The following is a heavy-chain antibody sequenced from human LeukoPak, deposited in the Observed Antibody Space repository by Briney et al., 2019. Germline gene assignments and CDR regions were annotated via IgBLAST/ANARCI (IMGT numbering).Heavy chain of an antibody. D-gene: IGHD6-19*01. CDR1: GGSISSYY. Sequence: PSETLSLTCTVSGGSISSYYWSWIRQPAGKGLEWIGRIYTSGSTNYNPSLKSRVTMSVDTSENQFSLKLSSVTAADTAVYYCARCSYSSGCYWYFDLWGRGTLVTVSS. CDR3: ARCSYSSGCYWYFDL. V-gene: IGHV4-4*07. J-gene: IGHJ2*01. CDR2: IYTSGST.